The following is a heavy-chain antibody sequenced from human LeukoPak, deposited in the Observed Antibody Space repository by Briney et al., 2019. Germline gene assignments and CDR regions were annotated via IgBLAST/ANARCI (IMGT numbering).Heavy chain of an antibody. CDR2: ISSSSSYI. V-gene: IGHV3-21*01. Sequence: GGSLRLSCAASGFTFSSYSMNWVRQAPGKGLEWVSSISSSSSYIYYADSVKGRFTISRDNAKNSLYLQMNSLRAEDTAVYYCARDPQGGSPPYYFDYWGQGTLVTVSS. CDR1: GFTFSSYS. D-gene: IGHD3-16*01. CDR3: ARDPQGGSPPYYFDY. J-gene: IGHJ4*02.